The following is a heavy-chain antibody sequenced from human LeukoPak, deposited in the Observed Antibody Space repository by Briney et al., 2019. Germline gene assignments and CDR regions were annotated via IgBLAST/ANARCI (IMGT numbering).Heavy chain of an antibody. Sequence: GGSLRLSCAASGLTFSSYDMSWVRQAPGKGLEWVAVIWYDGSNKYYADSVKGRFTISRDNSKNTLYLQMNSLRAEDTAVYYCARDRSTGSYFYFDYWGQGTLVTVSS. CDR1: GLTFSSYD. J-gene: IGHJ4*02. D-gene: IGHD6-19*01. V-gene: IGHV3-33*08. CDR3: ARDRSTGSYFYFDY. CDR2: IWYDGSNK.